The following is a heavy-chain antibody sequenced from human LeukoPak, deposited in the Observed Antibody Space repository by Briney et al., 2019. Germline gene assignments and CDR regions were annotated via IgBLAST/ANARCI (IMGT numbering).Heavy chain of an antibody. CDR2: ISSGGSTI. CDR1: GFTFSSYE. J-gene: IGHJ5*02. V-gene: IGHV3-48*03. D-gene: IGHD2-21*01. CDR3: ARSPAYKGWLDP. Sequence: GGSLRLSCAASGFTFSSYEMNWVRQAPGKGLEWVSYISSGGSTIYYADSVKGRFIISRDNAKNSLYQQMNSLRAEDTAVYYCARSPAYKGWLDPWGQGTLVTVSS.